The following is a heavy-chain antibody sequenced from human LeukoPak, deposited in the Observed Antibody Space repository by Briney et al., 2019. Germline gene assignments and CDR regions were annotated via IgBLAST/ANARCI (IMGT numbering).Heavy chain of an antibody. CDR2: IKGDGSST. CDR3: ARDRAFDGHYGDL. D-gene: IGHD4-17*01. J-gene: IGHJ2*01. V-gene: IGHV3-74*01. Sequence: GGSLRLSCAASGFTFSSYWMRWVRQAPGKGLVWVSRIKGDGSSTSYAHSVKGRFTISRDNAKNTLYLQMNSLRAEDTAVYYCARDRAFDGHYGDLWGRGSLVTVSS. CDR1: GFTFSSYW.